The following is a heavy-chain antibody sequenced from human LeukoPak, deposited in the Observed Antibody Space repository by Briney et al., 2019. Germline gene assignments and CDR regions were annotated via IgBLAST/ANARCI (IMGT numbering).Heavy chain of an antibody. Sequence: PSETLSLTCTVSGVSISSYYWSWIRQPPGKGLEWIGYIYYSGSTNYNPSLKSRVTISVDTPKNQFSLKLSSVTAADTAVYYCARCFNWGSYRNFDYWGQGTLVTVSS. D-gene: IGHD3-16*02. CDR1: GVSISSYY. V-gene: IGHV4-59*01. CDR2: IYYSGST. CDR3: ARCFNWGSYRNFDY. J-gene: IGHJ4*02.